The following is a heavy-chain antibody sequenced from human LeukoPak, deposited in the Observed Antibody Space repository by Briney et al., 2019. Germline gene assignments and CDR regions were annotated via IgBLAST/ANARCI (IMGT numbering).Heavy chain of an antibody. CDR1: GGSISSYY. V-gene: IGHV4-4*07. CDR2: IYTSGST. CDR3: ARVRGIAAAGLFDY. D-gene: IGHD6-13*01. Sequence: SETLSLTCTVSGGSISSYYWSWIRQPAGKGLEWIGRIYTSGSTNYNPSLKSRVTMSVDTSKNQFSLKLSSVTAADTAVYYCARVRGIAAAGLFDYWGQGTLVTVSS. J-gene: IGHJ4*02.